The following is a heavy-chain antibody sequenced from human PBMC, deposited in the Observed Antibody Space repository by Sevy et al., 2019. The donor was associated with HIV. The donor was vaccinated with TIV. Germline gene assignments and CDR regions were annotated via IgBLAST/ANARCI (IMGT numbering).Heavy chain of an antibody. V-gene: IGHV1-69*13. CDR1: GGTFSSYA. CDR3: ARVPYYYDSSGYWGYFQH. D-gene: IGHD3-22*01. Sequence: ASLKVSCKASGGTFSSYAISWVRQAPGQGLEWMGGIIPIFGTANYAQKFQGRVTITADESTSTAYMELSSLRSEDTAVYYCARVPYYYDSSGYWGYFQHWGQGTLVTVSS. CDR2: IIPIFGTA. J-gene: IGHJ1*01.